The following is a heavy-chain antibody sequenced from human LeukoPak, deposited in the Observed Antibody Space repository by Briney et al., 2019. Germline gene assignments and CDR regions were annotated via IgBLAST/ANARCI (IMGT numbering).Heavy chain of an antibody. CDR1: GLAFSSYA. J-gene: IGHJ4*02. Sequence: PGGSLRLSCAASGLAFSSYAMSWVRQAPGKGLEWVSSISGSGGSTYYADSVKGRFTISRDNSKNTLYLQMNSLRAEDTAVYYCAKSVIAVAGVPYYFDYWGQGTLVTVSS. V-gene: IGHV3-23*01. D-gene: IGHD6-19*01. CDR3: AKSVIAVAGVPYYFDY. CDR2: ISGSGGST.